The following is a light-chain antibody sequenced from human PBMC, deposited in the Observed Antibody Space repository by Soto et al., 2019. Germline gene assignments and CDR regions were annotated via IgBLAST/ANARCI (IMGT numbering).Light chain of an antibody. CDR3: SSFTNGSTPFSV. Sequence: QSALTQPASVSGSPGQSVTISCSGTSSDVGGYNYVSWYQQYPGKAPKLMIYEVTNRPSGVSNRFSGSKSGNTASLTISGLQAEDEADYYCSSFTNGSTPFSVFGTGTKLTVL. CDR1: SSDVGGYNY. J-gene: IGLJ1*01. CDR2: EVT. V-gene: IGLV2-14*01.